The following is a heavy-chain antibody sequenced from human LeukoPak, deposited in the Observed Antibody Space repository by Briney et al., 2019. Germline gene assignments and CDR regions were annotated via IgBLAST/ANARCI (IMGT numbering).Heavy chain of an antibody. Sequence: GGSLRLSCEASGLTFSDYSLQWVRQAPGKGLEWISSISSRSNNIYYADSLKGRFTISRDNAKNSLYLQMNSLRAEDTAVYYCARGYCSSTTCPGGYWGQGTLVTVSS. V-gene: IGHV3-21*01. CDR2: ISSRSNNI. CDR3: ARGYCSSTTCPGGY. CDR1: GLTFSDYS. J-gene: IGHJ4*02. D-gene: IGHD2-2*01.